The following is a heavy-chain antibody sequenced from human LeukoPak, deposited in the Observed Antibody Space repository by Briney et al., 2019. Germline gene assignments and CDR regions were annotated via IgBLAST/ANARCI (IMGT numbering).Heavy chain of an antibody. D-gene: IGHD6-19*01. J-gene: IGHJ4*01. CDR3: AKGIYSSGWSYFDY. Sequence: GGSLRLSCAASGFTFSNSAMSWVRQAPGKGLEWVSTLSGSGITTYYADSVKGRFTISRDNSKNTLYLQMNSLRAEDTAVYYCAKGIYSSGWSYFDYWGRGTLVTVSS. CDR2: LSGSGITT. CDR1: GFTFSNSA. V-gene: IGHV3-23*01.